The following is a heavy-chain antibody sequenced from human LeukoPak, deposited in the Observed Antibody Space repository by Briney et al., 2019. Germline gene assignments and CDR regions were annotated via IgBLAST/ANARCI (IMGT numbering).Heavy chain of an antibody. CDR1: GFTFSSYA. V-gene: IGHV3-23*01. J-gene: IGHJ4*02. CDR3: AKSSDYDFWSGYYDY. CDR2: ISGSGGST. Sequence: GGSLRLSCAASGFTFSSYAMSWVRQAPGKGLEWVSAISGSGGSTYYADSVKGRFTISRDNSKNTLYLQMNSLRAEDTAVYYCAKSSDYDFWSGYYDYWGQGTLVTVSS. D-gene: IGHD3-3*01.